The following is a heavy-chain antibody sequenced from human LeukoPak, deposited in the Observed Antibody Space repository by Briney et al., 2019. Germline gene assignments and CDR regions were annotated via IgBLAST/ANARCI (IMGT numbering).Heavy chain of an antibody. V-gene: IGHV1-24*01. D-gene: IGHD2-15*01. CDR3: ATDPSGKYCSGGSCYSYYYYGMDV. J-gene: IGHJ6*02. Sequence: ASVKVSCKVSGYTLTELSMHWVRQAPGKGLEWMGGFDPEDGETIYAQKFQGRVTMTEDTSTDTAYMELSSLRSEDTAVYYCATDPSGKYCSGGSCYSYYYYGMDVWGQGTTVTVSS. CDR1: GYTLTELS. CDR2: FDPEDGET.